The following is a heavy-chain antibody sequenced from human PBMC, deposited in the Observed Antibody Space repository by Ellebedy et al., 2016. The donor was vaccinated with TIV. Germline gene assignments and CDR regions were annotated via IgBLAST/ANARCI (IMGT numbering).Heavy chain of an antibody. CDR1: GFTLTSYP. Sequence: GESLKISCAASGFTLTSYPMHWVRQAPGKGLEWVGVISDDGRNQYYADSVKGRFTISRDRSKNTLYLQMNSLRAEDTAIYYCARGGETHSDYDISGYLGFEYWGQGTLVTVSS. D-gene: IGHD3-22*01. V-gene: IGHV3-30*04. CDR2: ISDDGRNQ. J-gene: IGHJ4*02. CDR3: ARGGETHSDYDISGYLGFEY.